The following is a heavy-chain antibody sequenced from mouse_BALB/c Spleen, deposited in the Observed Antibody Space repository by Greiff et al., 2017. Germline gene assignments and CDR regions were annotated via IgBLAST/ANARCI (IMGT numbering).Heavy chain of an antibody. CDR1: GYTFTSYD. D-gene: IGHD2-14*01. V-gene: IGHV1-77*01. CDR2: IAPGSGST. Sequence: QVQLKESGAELVKPGASVKLSCKASGYTFTSYDINWVRQRPGQGLEWIGRIAPGSGSTYYNEMFKGKATLTVDTSSSTAYIQLSSLSSEDSAVYFCARQGNRYDYFDYWGQGTTLTVSS. CDR3: ARQGNRYDYFDY. J-gene: IGHJ2*01.